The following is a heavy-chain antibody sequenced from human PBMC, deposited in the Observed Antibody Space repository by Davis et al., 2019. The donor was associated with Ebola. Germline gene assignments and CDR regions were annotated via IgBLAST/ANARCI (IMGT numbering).Heavy chain of an antibody. CDR1: GFTFSSYG. CDR2: ISYDGSNK. V-gene: IGHV3-30*18. Sequence: GESLKISCAASGFTFSSYGMHWVRRAPGKGLEWVAVISYDGSNKYYADSVKGRFTISRDNSKNTLYLQMNSLRAEDTAVYYCAKDKVRIAAAGYYFDYWGQGTLVTVSS. J-gene: IGHJ4*02. D-gene: IGHD6-13*01. CDR3: AKDKVRIAAAGYYFDY.